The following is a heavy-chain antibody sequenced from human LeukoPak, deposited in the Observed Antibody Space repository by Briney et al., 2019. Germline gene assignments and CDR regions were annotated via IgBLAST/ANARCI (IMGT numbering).Heavy chain of an antibody. Sequence: GASVKVSCKASGYTFTSYYMHWVRQAPGQGLEWMGWINPNSGGTNYAQKFQGRVTMTRDTSVSTAYMELSRLRSDDTAVYYCARDSTFLEWVYWGQGTLVTVSS. CDR3: ARDSTFLEWVY. V-gene: IGHV1-2*02. CDR2: INPNSGGT. CDR1: GYTFTSYY. J-gene: IGHJ4*02. D-gene: IGHD3-3*01.